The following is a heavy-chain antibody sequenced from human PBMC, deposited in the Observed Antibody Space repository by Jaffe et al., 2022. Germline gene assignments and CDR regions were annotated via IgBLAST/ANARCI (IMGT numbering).Heavy chain of an antibody. CDR1: GGSISSSSYY. V-gene: IGHV4-39*01. D-gene: IGHD2-15*01. Sequence: QLQLQESGPGLVKPSETLSLTCTVSGGSISSSSYYWGWIRQPPGKGLEWIGSIYYSGSTYYNPSLKSRVTISVDTSKNQFSLKLSSVTAADTAVYYCARHIRKGEYCSGGSCYSPWGADYYYYMDVWGKGTTVTVSS. CDR2: IYYSGST. CDR3: ARHIRKGEYCSGGSCYSPWGADYYYYMDV. J-gene: IGHJ6*03.